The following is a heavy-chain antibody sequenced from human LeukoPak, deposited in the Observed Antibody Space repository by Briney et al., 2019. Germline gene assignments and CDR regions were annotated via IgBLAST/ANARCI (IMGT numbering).Heavy chain of an antibody. CDR1: GGTLSSYA. D-gene: IGHD3-22*01. CDR3: ASSYYYDSSGYYEVDY. CDR2: IIPIFGIA. V-gene: IGHV1-69*04. J-gene: IGHJ4*02. Sequence: GASVKVSCKASGGTLSSYAISGVRQAPGQGLEWMGRIIPIFGIANYAQKFQGRVTITADKSTSTAYMELSSLRSEDTAVYYCASSYYYDSSGYYEVDYWGQGTLVTVSS.